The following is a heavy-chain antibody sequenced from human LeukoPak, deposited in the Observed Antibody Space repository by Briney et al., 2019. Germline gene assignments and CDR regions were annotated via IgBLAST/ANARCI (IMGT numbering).Heavy chain of an antibody. V-gene: IGHV3-48*03. Sequence: PGGSLRLSCAASGFTFSSYEINWVRQAPGKGLEWVSYLSSGGNYRYYADSVKGRFTISRDNARNSLYLQMNSLRAEDTAVYYCARGRNAYTFDNWGQGTLVTVSS. J-gene: IGHJ4*02. CDR2: LSSGGNYR. CDR1: GFTFSSYE. CDR3: ARGRNAYTFDN. D-gene: IGHD5-24*01.